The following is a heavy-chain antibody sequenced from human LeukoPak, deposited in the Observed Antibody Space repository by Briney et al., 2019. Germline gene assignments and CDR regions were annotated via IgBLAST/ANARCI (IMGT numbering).Heavy chain of an antibody. CDR3: ARDNVVVITLDAFDI. D-gene: IGHD3-22*01. V-gene: IGHV4-4*07. CDR2: IYTSGST. J-gene: IGHJ3*02. Sequence: SETLSLTCTVPGGSISSYYWSWIRQPAGKGLEWIGRIYTSGSTNYNPSLKSRVTMSVDTSKNQFSLKLSSVTAADTAVYYCARDNVVVITLDAFDIWGQGTMVTVSS. CDR1: GGSISSYY.